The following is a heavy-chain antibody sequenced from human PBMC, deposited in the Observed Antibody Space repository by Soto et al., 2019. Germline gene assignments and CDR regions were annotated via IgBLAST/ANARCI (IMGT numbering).Heavy chain of an antibody. V-gene: IGHV3-11*01. Sequence: QVQLVESGGGLVKPGGSLRLSCAASGFTFSDYFMAWIRQPPGKGLEWLSYISSSGSTIYYADSVKGRFTISRDHAKNSLYLQMNSLRAEDTALYYCARVTEAYCGGDCYVTDAFDIWGQGTMVTVSS. CDR3: ARVTEAYCGGDCYVTDAFDI. D-gene: IGHD2-21*02. CDR2: ISSSGSTI. CDR1: GFTFSDYF. J-gene: IGHJ3*02.